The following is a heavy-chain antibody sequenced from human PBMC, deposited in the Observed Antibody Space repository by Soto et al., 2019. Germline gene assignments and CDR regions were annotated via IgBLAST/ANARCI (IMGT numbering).Heavy chain of an antibody. CDR2: INPNSGGT. D-gene: IGHD6-13*01. V-gene: IGHV1-2*04. Sequence: GASVKVSCKASGYTFTGYYMHWVRQAPGQGLEWMGWINPNSGGTNYAQKFQGWVTMTRDTSISTAYMELSRLRSDDTAVYYCARSIAAAGHRNNWFDPWGQGTLVTVSS. J-gene: IGHJ5*02. CDR3: ARSIAAAGHRNNWFDP. CDR1: GYTFTGYY.